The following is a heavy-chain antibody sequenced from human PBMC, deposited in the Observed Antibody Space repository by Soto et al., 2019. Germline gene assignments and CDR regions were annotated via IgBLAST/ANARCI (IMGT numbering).Heavy chain of an antibody. CDR1: GDSISTYY. CDR3: ARGDYDR. CDR2: IYYSGST. J-gene: IGHJ1*01. D-gene: IGHD3-22*01. Sequence: KTLSLTCTVSGDSISTYYWSWIRQPPGKGLEWIGYIYYSGSTNYNPSLKSRVTISVDTSKNQFSLKLSSVTAADTAVYYCARGDYDRWGQGTLVTVSS. V-gene: IGHV4-59*08.